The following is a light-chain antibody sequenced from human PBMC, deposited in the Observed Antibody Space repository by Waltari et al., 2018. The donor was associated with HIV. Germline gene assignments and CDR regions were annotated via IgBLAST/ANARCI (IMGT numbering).Light chain of an antibody. J-gene: IGKJ4*01. Sequence: EIVMTQSPVTLSVSPGERATLSCRASPSVYSNLAWYEQKPGQAPRLVIYGASTRATGIPARFSGSGSGTEFTLTISSLQSEDFALYYCQQYYDWPLTFGGGTKVEIK. CDR3: QQYYDWPLT. V-gene: IGKV3-15*01. CDR1: PSVYSN. CDR2: GAS.